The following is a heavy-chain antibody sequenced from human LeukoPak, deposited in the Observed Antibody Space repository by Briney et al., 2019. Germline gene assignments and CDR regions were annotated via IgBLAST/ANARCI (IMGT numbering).Heavy chain of an antibody. CDR2: IYYTGGT. V-gene: IGHV4-59*12. CDR1: GGSISPFY. D-gene: IGHD3-22*01. J-gene: IGHJ3*02. CDR3: ARGRIVVANTGAFDI. Sequence: PSETLSLTCTVSGGSISPFYWNWIRQPPGKGLEWIGYIYYTGGTSYSPSLNSRATISVDTSKNQISLKLNSVTAADTAVYYSARGRIVVANTGAFDIWGQGTMVPVSS.